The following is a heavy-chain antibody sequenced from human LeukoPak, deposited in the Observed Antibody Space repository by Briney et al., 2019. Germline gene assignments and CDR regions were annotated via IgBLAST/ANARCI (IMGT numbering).Heavy chain of an antibody. CDR2: INPSGGST. Sequence: ASVKVSCKASGYTFTTYYIHWVRQAPGQGLEWMGIINPSGGSTTYAQKFQGRVTMTRDTSTSTVYMALSSLRSEDTAVYYCARGGSVDTAMVTHFDYWGQGTLVTVSS. V-gene: IGHV1-46*01. CDR3: ARGGSVDTAMVTHFDY. D-gene: IGHD5-18*01. CDR1: GYTFTTYY. J-gene: IGHJ4*02.